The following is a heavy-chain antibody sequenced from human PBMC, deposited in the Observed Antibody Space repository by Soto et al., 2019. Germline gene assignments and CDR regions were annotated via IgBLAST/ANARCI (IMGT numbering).Heavy chain of an antibody. Sequence: EVQLLESGGGLVQPGGSLRLSCAASGFTFSSYAMNWVRQAPGKGLEWVSSISTGGASTYYADSVKGRLTISRDNSKNTLYLQLNTLRAQDTAVYYCAKGGARVRGVRGFDYWGQGTLVTVSS. CDR1: GFTFSSYA. V-gene: IGHV3-23*01. D-gene: IGHD3-10*01. CDR3: AKGGARVRGVRGFDY. CDR2: ISTGGAST. J-gene: IGHJ4*02.